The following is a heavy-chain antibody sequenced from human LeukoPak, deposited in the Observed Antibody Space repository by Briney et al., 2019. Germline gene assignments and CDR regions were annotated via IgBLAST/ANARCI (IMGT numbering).Heavy chain of an antibody. CDR1: GFTFSSYT. Sequence: GGSLRLSCAASGFTFSSYTMNWVRQAPGKGLEWVSSISSSSSYVYYGDSVKGRFTISRDNAKNSLYLQMNSLRAEDTAVYYCARDGAVTNGRYFDYWGQGTLVTVSS. CDR2: ISSSSSYV. V-gene: IGHV3-21*01. D-gene: IGHD4-17*01. J-gene: IGHJ4*02. CDR3: ARDGAVTNGRYFDY.